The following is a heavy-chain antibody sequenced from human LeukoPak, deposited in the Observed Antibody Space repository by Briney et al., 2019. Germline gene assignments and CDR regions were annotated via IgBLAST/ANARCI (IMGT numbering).Heavy chain of an antibody. CDR2: INQNGGVK. D-gene: IGHD6-25*01. J-gene: IGHJ5*02. Sequence: GGSLRLSCAASGFRFSSFWMSWVRQAPGKGLDWVANINQNGGVKHYVDSVKGRFTISRDNAKNSLYLQMTSLRADDTAVYYCATSDDAAGTSWGQGTLVTVSS. CDR3: ATSDDAAGTS. V-gene: IGHV3-7*01. CDR1: GFRFSSFW.